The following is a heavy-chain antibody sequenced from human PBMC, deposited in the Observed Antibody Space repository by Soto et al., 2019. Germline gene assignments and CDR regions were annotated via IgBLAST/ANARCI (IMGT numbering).Heavy chain of an antibody. CDR1: GFTFSSHA. J-gene: IGHJ6*02. CDR2: ISYDGSNK. V-gene: IGHV3-30-3*01. D-gene: IGHD6-13*01. Sequence: PGGSLRLSCAASGFTFSSHAMHWVRQAPGKGLEWVAVISYDGSNKYHADSVKGRFTTSRDNSKNTLYLQLNSLRPEDTAVYHCARDRAAAGVYGMDVWGQGTTVTVSS. CDR3: ARDRAAAGVYGMDV.